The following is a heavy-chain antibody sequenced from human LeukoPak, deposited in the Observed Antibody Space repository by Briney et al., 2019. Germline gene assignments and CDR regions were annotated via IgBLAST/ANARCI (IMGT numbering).Heavy chain of an antibody. CDR2: ISNEGSNE. CDR3: AKGYCTTTRCAPGGY. V-gene: IGHV3-30-3*01. CDR1: GFTFSSYV. Sequence: GGSLRLSCAASGFTFSSYVMHWVRQAPGKGLEWVAVISNEGSNEYYADSVKGRISISRDNSKNTLHLQMNSLRAEDTAVYYCAKGYCTTTRCAPGGYWGQGTLVTVSS. D-gene: IGHD2-8*01. J-gene: IGHJ4*02.